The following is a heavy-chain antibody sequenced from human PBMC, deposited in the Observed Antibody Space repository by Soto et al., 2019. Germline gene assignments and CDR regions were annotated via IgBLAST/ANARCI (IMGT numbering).Heavy chain of an antibody. J-gene: IGHJ6*02. Sequence: QVQVVQSGAEVKKPGSSVKVSCKTSGGTFSTSAISWVRQAPGQGLEWMGGIMPIFRTADYAQKFQGRVTITADESASTAYLELRSLTSEDTAVYYCARDKDRAHLGGNYCYIMDFWGQGTTVTVTS. D-gene: IGHD3-3*02. CDR2: IMPIFRTA. CDR1: GGTFSTSA. CDR3: ARDKDRAHLGGNYCYIMDF. V-gene: IGHV1-69*12.